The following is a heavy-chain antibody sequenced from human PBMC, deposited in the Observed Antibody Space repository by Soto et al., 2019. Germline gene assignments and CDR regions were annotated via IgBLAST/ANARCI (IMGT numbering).Heavy chain of an antibody. CDR2: IYYSGST. J-gene: IGHJ4*02. V-gene: IGHV4-31*03. CDR1: GGSISSGGYY. Sequence: QVQLQESGPGLVKPSQTLSLTCTVSGGSISSGGYYWSWVRQHPGKGLEWIGYIYYSGSTYYNPSLKSRVTISVDTSKNQFSLKLSSVTAADTAVYYCARLIIAAAGQPEKRAFDYWGQGTLVTVSS. D-gene: IGHD6-13*01. CDR3: ARLIIAAAGQPEKRAFDY.